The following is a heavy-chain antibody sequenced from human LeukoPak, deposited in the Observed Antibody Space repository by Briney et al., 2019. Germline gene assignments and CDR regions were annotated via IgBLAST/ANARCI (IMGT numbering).Heavy chain of an antibody. V-gene: IGHV4-39*02. CDR2: IYYSGST. CDR1: GGSISSSSYY. Sequence: TPSETLSLTCTVSGGSISSSSYYWGWIRQPPGKGLEWIGSIYYSGSTYYNPSLKSRVTISVDTSKNQFSLKLSSVTAADTAVYYCARDWGSGRNDYWGQGTLVTVSS. D-gene: IGHD3-10*01. J-gene: IGHJ4*02. CDR3: ARDWGSGRNDY.